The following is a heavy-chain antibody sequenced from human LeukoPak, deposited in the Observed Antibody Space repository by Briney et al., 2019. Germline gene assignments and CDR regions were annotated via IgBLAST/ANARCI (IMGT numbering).Heavy chain of an antibody. Sequence: SETLSLTCTVSGGSISSSSYYWGWIRQPPGKGLEWIGSIYYSGSTYYNPSLKSRVTISVDTSKNQFSLKLSSVTAADTAVYYCARDGRLVRGPFDYWGQGTLVTVYS. J-gene: IGHJ4*02. CDR1: GGSISSSSYY. D-gene: IGHD6-19*01. V-gene: IGHV4-39*07. CDR3: ARDGRLVRGPFDY. CDR2: IYYSGST.